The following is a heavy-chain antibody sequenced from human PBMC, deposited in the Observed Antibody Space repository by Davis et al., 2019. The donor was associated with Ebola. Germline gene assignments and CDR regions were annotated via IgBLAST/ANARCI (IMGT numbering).Heavy chain of an antibody. Sequence: SVKVSCKASGDTFSSFGIGWVRQAPGQGLEWMGGIIPMFRSPNYAQKFQGRVTITADESTSTAYMELRSLRSEDTAVYYCARAPIVVVPADFYYYYYMDVWGKGTTVTVSS. D-gene: IGHD2-2*01. CDR1: GDTFSSFG. J-gene: IGHJ6*03. CDR3: ARAPIVVVPADFYYYYYMDV. CDR2: IIPMFRSP. V-gene: IGHV1-69*13.